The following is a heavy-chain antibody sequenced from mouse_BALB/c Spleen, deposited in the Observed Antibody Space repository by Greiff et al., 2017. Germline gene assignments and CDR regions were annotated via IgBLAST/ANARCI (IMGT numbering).Heavy chain of an antibody. Sequence: VKLQQPGAELVKPGASVKLSCKASGYTFTSYWMHWVKQRPGQGLEWIGEINPSNGRTNYNEKFKSKATLTVDKSSSTAYMQLSSLTSEDSAVYYCARGGTYDGYAMDYWGQGTSVTVSS. CDR2: INPSNGRT. CDR1: GYTFTSYW. D-gene: IGHD2-12*01. V-gene: IGHV1S81*02. J-gene: IGHJ4*01. CDR3: ARGGTYDGYAMDY.